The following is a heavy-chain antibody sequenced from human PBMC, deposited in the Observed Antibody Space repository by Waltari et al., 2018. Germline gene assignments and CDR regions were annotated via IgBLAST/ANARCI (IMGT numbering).Heavy chain of an antibody. D-gene: IGHD3-3*01. CDR2: IYSGGST. CDR3: AKDLDFWSGYENDY. Sequence: EVQLLESGGGLVQPGGSLRLSCAASGFTFSSYAMSWGRPAPGKGLEWVSVIYSGGSTYYADSVKGRFTISRDNSKNTLYLQMNSLRAEDTAVYYCAKDLDFWSGYENDYWGQGTLVTVSS. J-gene: IGHJ4*02. CDR1: GFTFSSYA. V-gene: IGHV3-23*03.